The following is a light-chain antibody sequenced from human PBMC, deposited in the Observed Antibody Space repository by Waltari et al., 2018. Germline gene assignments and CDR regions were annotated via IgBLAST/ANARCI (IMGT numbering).Light chain of an antibody. CDR2: GAS. CDR1: QSVSRA. V-gene: IGKV3-20*01. CDR3: QHYVRLPAT. J-gene: IGKJ1*01. Sequence: EVVFTQSPGTLSLSPGERATLSCRASQSVSRALAWYQQKPGQAPRLLIYGASIRATGMPDRFSGSGSGTEFRLTISKLEPADSAMDDCQHYVRLPATFGQGTKVEI.